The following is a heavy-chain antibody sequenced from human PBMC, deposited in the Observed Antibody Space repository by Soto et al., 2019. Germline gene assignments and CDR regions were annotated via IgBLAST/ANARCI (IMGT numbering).Heavy chain of an antibody. CDR2: DYYTGGT. Sequence: QVHVQQSGPGLVKPSETLSLSCTVSSGPSSSHNWCWIRQPPGRGLEWIGYDYYTGGTSYNPSLKIRVTISADTSTNHISLTLSSVTAADTAVYYCVRQGIDYLHGLVDVWGQGTTVSVSS. CDR3: VRQGIDYLHGLVDV. J-gene: IGHJ6*02. CDR1: SGPSSSHN. V-gene: IGHV4-59*08. D-gene: IGHD1-26*01.